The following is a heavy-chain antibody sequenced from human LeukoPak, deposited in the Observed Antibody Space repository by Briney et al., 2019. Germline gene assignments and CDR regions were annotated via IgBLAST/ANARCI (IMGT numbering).Heavy chain of an antibody. J-gene: IGHJ4*02. CDR3: ARQFHDSSGYYFDY. CDR2: IYPDDSDT. CDR1: GYSFSSYW. D-gene: IGHD3-22*01. V-gene: IGHV5-51*01. Sequence: GESLKISCQGSGYSFSSYWIAWVRQMPGKGLDYMGFIYPDDSDTRYNSSFRGQVTISADKSISTAYLQWSSLKASDTAMYYCARQFHDSSGYYFDYWGQGTLVTVSS.